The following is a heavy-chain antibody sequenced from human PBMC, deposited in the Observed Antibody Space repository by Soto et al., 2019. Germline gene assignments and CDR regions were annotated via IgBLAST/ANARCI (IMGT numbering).Heavy chain of an antibody. CDR3: AREGVHDISGLYYPPFSRMDV. Sequence: WSGSGGLVSEDRFFWGCVRQDKGKGLELIGYIFHTGSTDYNPSLESRATISVDTSNNQFSLNLSSVTAADTATYYCAREGVHDISGLYYPPFSRMDVWVQATTVT. D-gene: IGHD3-22*01. CDR1: GGLVSEDRFF. V-gene: IGHV4-61*01. J-gene: IGHJ6*02. CDR2: IFHTGST.